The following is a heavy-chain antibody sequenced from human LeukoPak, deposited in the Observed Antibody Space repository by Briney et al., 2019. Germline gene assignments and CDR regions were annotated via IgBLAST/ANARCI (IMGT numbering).Heavy chain of an antibody. CDR2: IRYDGSNK. CDR1: GLTFSSYT. Sequence: GRSLRLSCVASGLTFSSYTMHWVRQAPGKGLEWVAFIRYDGSNKYYADSVKGRFTISRDNSKNTLYLQMNSLRAEDTAVYYCAKEVGIAAAGTYRYYYYMDVWGKGTTVTVSS. V-gene: IGHV3-30*02. D-gene: IGHD6-13*01. J-gene: IGHJ6*03. CDR3: AKEVGIAAAGTYRYYYYMDV.